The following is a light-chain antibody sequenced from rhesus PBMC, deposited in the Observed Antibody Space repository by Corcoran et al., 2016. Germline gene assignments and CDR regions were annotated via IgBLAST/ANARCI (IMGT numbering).Light chain of an antibody. J-gene: IGKJ1*01. V-gene: IGKV1S14*01. CDR3: QQQNRYPGT. CDR2: YAS. CDR1: QGISNY. Sequence: DIQMTQSPSSLSASVGDTVTITCRASQGISNYLDWYQQKPGKAPKPLIYYASNLESGVPSRFSGSGSGTDFTLTISSLQPEDFAIYYCQQQNRYPGTFGQGTKVEIK.